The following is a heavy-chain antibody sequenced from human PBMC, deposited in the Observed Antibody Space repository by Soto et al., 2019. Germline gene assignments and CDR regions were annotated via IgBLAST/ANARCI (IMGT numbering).Heavy chain of an antibody. CDR2: ISSRDSSV. CDR3: TRGFGSGSSQTAVGY. Sequence: EVQLVESGGGLVKPGGSLRLSCTASGFTFSIYSMTWVRQAPGKGLEWVSTISSRDSSVYYVDSVKGRFTISRDNANNSLYPQMNSLRVEDTAVYYCTRGFGSGSSQTAVGYWGQGTLVTVSS. V-gene: IGHV3-21*01. CDR1: GFTFSIYS. D-gene: IGHD3-10*01. J-gene: IGHJ4*02.